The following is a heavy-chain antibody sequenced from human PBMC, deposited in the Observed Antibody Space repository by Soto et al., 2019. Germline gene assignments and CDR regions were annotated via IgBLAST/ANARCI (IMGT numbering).Heavy chain of an antibody. D-gene: IGHD1-26*01. Sequence: TGGSLRLSCAASGFTFSSYGMHWVRQAPGKGLEWVAVIWYDGSNKYYADSVKGRFTISRDNSKNTLYLQMNSLRAEDTAVFYCALYSGKYSGLGPSWGQGTLVTVSS. CDR2: IWYDGSNK. CDR3: ALYSGKYSGLGPS. V-gene: IGHV3-33*01. J-gene: IGHJ5*02. CDR1: GFTFSSYG.